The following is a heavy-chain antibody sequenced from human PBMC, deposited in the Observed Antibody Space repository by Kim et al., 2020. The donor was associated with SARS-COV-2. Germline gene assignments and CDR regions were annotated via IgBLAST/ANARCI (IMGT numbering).Heavy chain of an antibody. D-gene: IGHD3-16*01. V-gene: IGHV3-66*01. J-gene: IGHJ4*02. CDR3: ARGGGAAAGS. CDR2: GST. Sequence: GSTYYPDPVKGRFTISRDNSNNMLYLQMNSRRAEDTAVYYCARGGGAAAGSWGQGTLVTVSS.